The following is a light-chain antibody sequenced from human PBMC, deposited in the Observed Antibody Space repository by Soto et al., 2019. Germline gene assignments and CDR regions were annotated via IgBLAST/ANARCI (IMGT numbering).Light chain of an antibody. V-gene: IGKV3-15*01. J-gene: IGKJ1*01. Sequence: EIVFTQSPATLSVSPGERATLSCRASQSVNSYLAWYQQKPGQAPRLLIYDASTRATGIPARFSGSGSGTEFTLTISSLQPEDFATYYCLQDYSYPWTFGQGTKVDIK. CDR2: DAS. CDR3: LQDYSYPWT. CDR1: QSVNSY.